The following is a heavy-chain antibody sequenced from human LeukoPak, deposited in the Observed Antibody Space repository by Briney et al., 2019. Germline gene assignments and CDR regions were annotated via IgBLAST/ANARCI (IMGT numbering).Heavy chain of an antibody. V-gene: IGHV1-2*02. CDR3: ARESPPNYYDSSGHQGAFDI. D-gene: IGHD3-22*01. CDR2: INPNSGGT. J-gene: IGHJ3*02. CDR1: GYTFTGYY. Sequence: ASVKVSCKASGYTFTGYYMHWVRQAPGQGLEWMGWINPNSGGTNYAQKFQGRVTMTRDTSISTAYMELSRLRSDDTAVYYCARESPPNYYDSSGHQGAFDIWGQGTMVTVSS.